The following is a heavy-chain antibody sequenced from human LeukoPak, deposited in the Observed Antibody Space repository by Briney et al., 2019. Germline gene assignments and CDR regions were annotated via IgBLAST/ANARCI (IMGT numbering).Heavy chain of an antibody. J-gene: IGHJ6*02. D-gene: IGHD3-10*01. CDR3: ARVDLTYGSVPYMGV. V-gene: IGHV3-30-3*01. Sequence: GGSLRLSCAASGFTFSSYAMHWVRQAPGKGLEWVAVISYDGSNKYYADSVKGRFTISRDNAKNSLYLQMNSLRAEDTAVYYCARVDLTYGSVPYMGVWGQGTTVTDSS. CDR2: ISYDGSNK. CDR1: GFTFSSYA.